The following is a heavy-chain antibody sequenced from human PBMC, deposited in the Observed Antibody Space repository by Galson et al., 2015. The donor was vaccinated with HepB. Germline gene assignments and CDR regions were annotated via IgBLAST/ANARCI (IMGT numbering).Heavy chain of an antibody. CDR1: GYTFTGYY. J-gene: IGHJ4*02. CDR3: AREVAYCSTTSCYQDY. Sequence: SGYTFTGYYIHWVRQAPGQGLEWMGWINPNSGVTTYAQKFQGRVTMARDTSISTAYMELSSLRSDDTAVYYCAREVAYCSTTSCYQDYWGQGTLVTVSS. D-gene: IGHD2-2*01. V-gene: IGHV1-2*02. CDR2: INPNSGVT.